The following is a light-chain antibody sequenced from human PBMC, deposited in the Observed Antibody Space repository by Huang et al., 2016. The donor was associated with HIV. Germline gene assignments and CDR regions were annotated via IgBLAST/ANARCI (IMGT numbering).Light chain of an antibody. V-gene: IGKV1-5*03. CDR3: QQCNTYWS. J-gene: IGKJ1*01. Sequence: DIQMTQSPSTLSASVGDRVTITCRASQSISTWLAWYQQKPGKAPKLLIYKASILESGVPSRFSGSGSGTEFTLTISSLQPDDFATYYCQQCNTYWSFGQGTKVEIK. CDR2: KAS. CDR1: QSISTW.